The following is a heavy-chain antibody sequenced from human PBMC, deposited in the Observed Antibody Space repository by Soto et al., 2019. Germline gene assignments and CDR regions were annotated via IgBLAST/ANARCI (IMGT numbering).Heavy chain of an antibody. V-gene: IGHV3-23*01. Sequence: PGGSLRLSCASSVFPFSRCAMNCVRHSPGKWLEWVSTISHSDHSTYYADSVKGRFTVSRDNSENTLYLQMNGLRAEDTAIYYCAKRGGDSGWGDFDSWGQGSLFTVSS. CDR2: ISHSDHST. CDR1: VFPFSRCA. D-gene: IGHD6-19*01. J-gene: IGHJ4*02. CDR3: AKRGGDSGWGDFDS.